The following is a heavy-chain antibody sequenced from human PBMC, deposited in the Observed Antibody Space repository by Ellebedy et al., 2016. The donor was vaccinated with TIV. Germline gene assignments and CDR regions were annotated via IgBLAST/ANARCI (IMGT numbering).Heavy chain of an antibody. V-gene: IGHV3-48*04. J-gene: IGHJ2*01. CDR1: GFTFSNSN. CDR3: ARDCPGADCSYWYFDL. CDR2: ISTGSRNI. D-gene: IGHD2-21*02. Sequence: GESLKISCEASGFTFSNSNLNWVRQAPGKGLEWISYISTGSRNICYADSVKGRFTVSRDNSKNTVNLQMNSLRVEDTAIYYCARDCPGADCSYWYFDLWGRGTLVTVSS.